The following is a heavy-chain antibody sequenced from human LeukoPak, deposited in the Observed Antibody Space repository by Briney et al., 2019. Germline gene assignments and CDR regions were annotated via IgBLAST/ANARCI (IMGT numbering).Heavy chain of an antibody. CDR1: GGSISSSSYY. CDR2: IYYSGST. Sequence: SETLSLTCTVSGGSISSSSYYWGWICQPPGKGLKWIGSIYYSGSTYYNPSLKSRVTISVDTSKNQFSLKLSSVTAADTAVYYCARHASTIGGFDYWGQGTLVTVSS. V-gene: IGHV4-39*01. D-gene: IGHD3-10*01. J-gene: IGHJ4*02. CDR3: ARHASTIGGFDY.